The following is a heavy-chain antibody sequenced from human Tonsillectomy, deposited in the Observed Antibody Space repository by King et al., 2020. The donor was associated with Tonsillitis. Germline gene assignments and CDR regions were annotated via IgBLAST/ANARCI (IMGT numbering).Heavy chain of an antibody. CDR2: IYYSGST. D-gene: IGHD3-10*01. J-gene: IGHJ5*02. V-gene: IGHV4-59*01. CDR1: GGSISSYY. Sequence: QLQESGPGLVKPSETLSLTCTVSGGSISSYYWSWIRQPPGKGLEWIGYIYYSGSTNYNPSLKSRVTISVDTSKNQFSLKLSSVTAADTAAYYCARDYTRRYYYGSGSPHWFDPWGQGTLVTVSS. CDR3: ARDYTRRYYYGSGSPHWFDP.